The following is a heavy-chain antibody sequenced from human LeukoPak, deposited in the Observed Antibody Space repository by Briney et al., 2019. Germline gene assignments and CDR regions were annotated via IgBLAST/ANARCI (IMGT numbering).Heavy chain of an antibody. J-gene: IGHJ6*03. V-gene: IGHV4-61*02. CDR2: IYTSGST. Sequence: PSQTLSLTCTVSGGSISSGSYYWSWIRQPAGKGLEWIGCIYTSGSTSYNPSLKSRVTISVDTSKNQFSLKLSSVTAADTAVYYCARTYYDFWSGNRYYYYMDVWGKGTTVTVSS. CDR1: GGSISSGSYY. D-gene: IGHD3-3*01. CDR3: ARTYYDFWSGNRYYYYMDV.